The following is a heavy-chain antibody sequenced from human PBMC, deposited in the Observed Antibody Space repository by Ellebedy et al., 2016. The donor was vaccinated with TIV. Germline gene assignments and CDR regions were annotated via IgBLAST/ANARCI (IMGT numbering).Heavy chain of an antibody. CDR3: ARDPYSSGWYGGRGAFDI. CDR2: ISAYNGNT. J-gene: IGHJ3*02. Sequence: AASVKVSCKASGYTFTSYGISWVRQAPGQGLEWMGWISAYNGNTNYAQKLQGRVTMTTDTSTSTAYMELRSLTSDDTAVYYCARDPYSSGWYGGRGAFDIWGQGTMVTVPS. CDR1: GYTFTSYG. D-gene: IGHD6-19*01. V-gene: IGHV1-18*01.